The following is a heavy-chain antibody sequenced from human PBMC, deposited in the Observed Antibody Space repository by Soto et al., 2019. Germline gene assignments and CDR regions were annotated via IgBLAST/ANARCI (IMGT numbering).Heavy chain of an antibody. J-gene: IGHJ4*02. V-gene: IGHV3-33*01. Sequence: QVHLVESGGGVVQPGTSLRLSCAASGFSFSIFGMHWVRQAPGKGLEWVAGIWYDGSNKYYADSVKGRFSISTDNSKNTLYLQMNSLRAEDTAVYYCARDDKDEYGADRGGFGCWGQGTLVNVSS. CDR1: GFSFSIFG. D-gene: IGHD2-8*01. CDR2: IWYDGSNK. CDR3: ARDDKDEYGADRGGFGC.